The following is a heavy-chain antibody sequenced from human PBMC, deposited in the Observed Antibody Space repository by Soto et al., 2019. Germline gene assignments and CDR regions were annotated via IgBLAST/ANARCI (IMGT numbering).Heavy chain of an antibody. CDR2: ISGSGGST. Sequence: PGRSLRLSCAASGLTFSSYAMSWVRQAPGKGLEWVSAISGSGGSTYYADSVKGRFTISRDTSKNTLYLQRNSLRAEDKDVYYCAKDTPRFDYWGQGTLVTVSS. CDR1: GLTFSSYA. J-gene: IGHJ4*02. CDR3: AKDTPRFDY. V-gene: IGHV3-23*01.